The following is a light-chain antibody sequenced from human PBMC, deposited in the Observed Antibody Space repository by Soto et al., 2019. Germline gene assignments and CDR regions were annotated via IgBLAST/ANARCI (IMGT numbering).Light chain of an antibody. J-gene: IGKJ4*01. Sequence: EIVLTQSPGTLSLSPGERATLSCRASQTINNYVAWYQQKPGQAPRVLIYDSSIRATGVPDRFSGSGSGTDFTLTISRLEPEDFXVYYCQQYVDSPETFGGGTKVEIK. CDR3: QQYVDSPET. CDR1: QTINNY. CDR2: DSS. V-gene: IGKV3-20*01.